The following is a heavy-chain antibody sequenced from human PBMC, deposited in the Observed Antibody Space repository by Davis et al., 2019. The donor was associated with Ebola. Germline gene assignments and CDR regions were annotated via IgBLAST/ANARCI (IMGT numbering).Heavy chain of an antibody. D-gene: IGHD3-10*01. J-gene: IGHJ4*02. CDR3: ARDRYGERYFDY. V-gene: IGHV3-30-3*01. CDR2: ISSDGTNK. CDR1: GFTFSSYG. Sequence: GESLKISCAASGFTFSSYGLHWVRQAPGKGLEWVAVISSDGTNKYYADSVKGRFTISRDNSKNTLYLQMNSLRAEETAVYYCARDRYGERYFDYWGQGTLVTVSS.